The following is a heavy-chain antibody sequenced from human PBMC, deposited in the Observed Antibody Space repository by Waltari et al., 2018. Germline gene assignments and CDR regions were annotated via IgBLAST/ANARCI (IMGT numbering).Heavy chain of an antibody. CDR1: GFTFSSYE. CDR2: ISSSGSTI. Sequence: EVQLVESGGGLVQPGGSLRLSCAASGFTFSSYEMNWVRQAPGKGPEGVSYISSSGSTIYYADSVKGRFTISRDNAKNSLYLQMNSLRAEDTAVYYCARDPTRFLEWSHYYYYYGMDVWGQGTTVTVSS. D-gene: IGHD3-3*01. CDR3: ARDPTRFLEWSHYYYYYGMDV. V-gene: IGHV3-48*03. J-gene: IGHJ6*02.